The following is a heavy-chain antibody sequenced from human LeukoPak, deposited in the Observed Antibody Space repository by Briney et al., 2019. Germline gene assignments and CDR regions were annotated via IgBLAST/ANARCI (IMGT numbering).Heavy chain of an antibody. CDR3: ARDRSSRDSCEL. CDR2: IWFDGSNQ. D-gene: IGHD6-19*01. V-gene: IGHV3-33*01. CDR1: GFTFSTYG. J-gene: IGHJ3*01. Sequence: GGSLRLSCAASGFTFSTYGIHWVRQAPGKGLEWVAVIWFDGSNQYYVDSVRGRFSISRGNSKNTLYLQMNTLRAEDTGVYYCARDRSSRDSCELWGQREMVTVSS.